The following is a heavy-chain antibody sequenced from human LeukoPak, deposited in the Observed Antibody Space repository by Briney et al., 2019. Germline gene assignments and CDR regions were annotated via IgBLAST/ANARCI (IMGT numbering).Heavy chain of an antibody. CDR2: INQDGSAQ. CDR3: ARSAR. CDR1: GFTSGTSW. V-gene: IGHV3-7*02. J-gene: IGHJ4*02. Sequence: PGGSLRLSCAASGFTSGTSWISWVRQAPGKGLEWLANINQDGSAQYYVDSVKGRFTISRDNAKSSLYLQMNSLRAEDTAVYYCARSARWGQGTLVTVSS.